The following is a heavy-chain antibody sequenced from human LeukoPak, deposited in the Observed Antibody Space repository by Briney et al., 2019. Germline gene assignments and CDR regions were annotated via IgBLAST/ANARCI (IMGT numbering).Heavy chain of an antibody. CDR1: GVTLSNYA. CDR2: ISGSGGST. Sequence: GASLRLSCVASGVTLSNYAMSWVRQAPGKGLEWVSSISGSGGSTYQSENVKGRFTISRDNSKNTLYLQMNSLRDEDTAIYYCAAGYTTGWYVRYFDYWGQGTLVTVSS. D-gene: IGHD3-16*02. CDR3: AAGYTTGWYVRYFDY. J-gene: IGHJ4*02. V-gene: IGHV3-23*01.